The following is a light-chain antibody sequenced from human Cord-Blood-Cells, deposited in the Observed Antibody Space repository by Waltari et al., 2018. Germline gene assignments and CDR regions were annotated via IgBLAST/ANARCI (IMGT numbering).Light chain of an antibody. CDR2: DAS. J-gene: IGKJ3*01. V-gene: IGKV3-11*01. Sequence: EIVLPQSPATLSLSPGARATLSCRASQSVSSYLAWYQQKPGQAPRLLIYDASNRATGIPARFSGSGSGTDFTLTISSLEPEDFAVYYCQQRSNWPRTFGPGTKVDIK. CDR3: QQRSNWPRT. CDR1: QSVSSY.